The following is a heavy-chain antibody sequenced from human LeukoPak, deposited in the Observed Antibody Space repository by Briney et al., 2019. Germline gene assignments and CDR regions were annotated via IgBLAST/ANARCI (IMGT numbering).Heavy chain of an antibody. Sequence: SETLSLTCTVSGGSISSSSYYWGWILQPPGKGLEWIGSIYYSGSTYYNPSLKSRVTISVDTSKNQFSLKLSSVTAADTAVYYCARGGSGSSNWFDPWGQGTLVTASS. J-gene: IGHJ5*02. CDR1: GGSISSSSYY. V-gene: IGHV4-39*07. CDR3: ARGGSGSSNWFDP. CDR2: IYYSGST. D-gene: IGHD3-10*01.